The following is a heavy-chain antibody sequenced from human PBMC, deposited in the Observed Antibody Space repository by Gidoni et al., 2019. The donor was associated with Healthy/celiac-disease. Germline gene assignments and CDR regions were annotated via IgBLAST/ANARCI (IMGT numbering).Heavy chain of an antibody. D-gene: IGHD3-3*01. CDR3: ARHGRGGAGRPEWLSPFGDY. CDR1: GGSISSSRYY. CDR2: IYYSGST. J-gene: IGHJ4*02. Sequence: QLQLQESGPRLVKPSETLSLTCTVSGGSISSSRYYWGWIRQPPGKGLEWIGSIYYSGSTYHNPSLKSRVTISVDTSKNQFSLKLSSVTAADTAVYYCARHGRGGAGRPEWLSPFGDYWGQGTLVTVSS. V-gene: IGHV4-39*01.